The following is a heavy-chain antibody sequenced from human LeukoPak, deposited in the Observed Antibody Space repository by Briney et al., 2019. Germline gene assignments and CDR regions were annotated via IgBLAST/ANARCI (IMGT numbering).Heavy chain of an antibody. CDR1: GFTFGDYA. CDR3: TRDPSSLPGYYYYGMDV. CDR2: IRSKAYGGTT. J-gene: IGHJ6*02. Sequence: PGGSLRLSCTASGFTFGDYAMSWFRQAPGKGLEWVGFIRSKAYGGTTEYAASAKGRFTISRDDSKSIAYLQMNSLKTEDTAVYYCTRDPSSLPGYYYYGMDVWGQGTTVTVSS. D-gene: IGHD6-6*01. V-gene: IGHV3-49*03.